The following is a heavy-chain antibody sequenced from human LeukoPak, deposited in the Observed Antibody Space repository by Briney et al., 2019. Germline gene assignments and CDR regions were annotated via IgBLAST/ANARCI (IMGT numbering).Heavy chain of an antibody. CDR3: ARDRGGSGSPVRFDP. Sequence: GGSLRLSCAASGFTFSSYWMSWVRQAPGKGLEWVANIKQDGSEKYYVDSVKGRFTISRDNAKNSLHLQMNSLRAEDTAVYYCARDRGGSGSPVRFDPWGQGTLVTVSS. CDR2: IKQDGSEK. V-gene: IGHV3-7*01. J-gene: IGHJ5*02. CDR1: GFTFSSYW. D-gene: IGHD3-10*01.